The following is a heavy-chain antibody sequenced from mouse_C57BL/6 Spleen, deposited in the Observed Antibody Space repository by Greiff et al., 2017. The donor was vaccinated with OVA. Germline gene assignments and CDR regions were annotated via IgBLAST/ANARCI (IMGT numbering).Heavy chain of an antibody. CDR1: GFSLTSYG. Sequence: QVQLQQSGPGLVQPSQSLSITCTASGFSLTSYGVHWVRQSPGQGLEWLGVIWRGGSADYNAAFISRLSSSKDNSKSQVFFKMNSLQADDTAIYYCARMAGPGYFDYWGQGTTLTVSS. J-gene: IGHJ2*01. CDR2: IWRGGSA. CDR3: ARMAGPGYFDY. V-gene: IGHV2-2*01.